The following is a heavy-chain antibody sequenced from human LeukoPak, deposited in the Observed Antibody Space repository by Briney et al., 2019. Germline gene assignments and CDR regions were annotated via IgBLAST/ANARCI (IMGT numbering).Heavy chain of an antibody. CDR2: ISYDGSNK. Sequence: PGGSLRLSCAASGFTFSDYYMSWIRQAPGKGLEWVAVISYDGSNKYYADSVKGRFTISRDNSKNTLYLQMNSLRAEDTAVYYCAKEGQQLVKPYYYYYMDVWGKGTTVTVSS. CDR3: AKEGQQLVKPYYYYYMDV. D-gene: IGHD6-13*01. V-gene: IGHV3-30*18. CDR1: GFTFSDYY. J-gene: IGHJ6*03.